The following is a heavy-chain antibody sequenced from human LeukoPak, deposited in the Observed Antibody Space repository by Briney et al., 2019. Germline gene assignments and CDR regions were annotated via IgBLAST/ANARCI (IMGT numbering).Heavy chain of an antibody. D-gene: IGHD2/OR15-2a*01. V-gene: IGHV3-23*01. CDR1: GFTSSNYA. CDR3: AKDQEVGCNNPCPDV. CDR2: ISGSGDKT. Sequence: PGGSLRLSCAASGFTSSNYAVSWVRQTPGKGLEWVSIISGSGDKTHYADSVKGRFTISRDNSKNTLYLQMNGLRAEDTAIYYCAKDQEVGCNNPCPDVWGKGTTVTVSS. J-gene: IGHJ6*04.